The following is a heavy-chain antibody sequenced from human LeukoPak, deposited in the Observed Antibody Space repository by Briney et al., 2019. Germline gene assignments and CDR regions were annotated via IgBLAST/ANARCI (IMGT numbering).Heavy chain of an antibody. CDR3: VRDSSGMDV. CDR2: LYSRGTST. CDR1: GSTVTNYA. Sequence: GGSLRLSCLASGSTVTNYAMHWVRQAPGKGLDYVSVLYSRGTSTYYADSVKGRFTVSRDSSKNTLFLQMSSLRVEDTAIYYCVRDSSGMDVWGQGTTVTVSS. J-gene: IGHJ6*02. V-gene: IGHV3-64D*06.